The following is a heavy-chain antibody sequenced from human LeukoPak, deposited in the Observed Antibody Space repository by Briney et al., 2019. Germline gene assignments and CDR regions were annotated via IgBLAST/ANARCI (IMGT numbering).Heavy chain of an antibody. Sequence: SETLSLTCAVYGGSFSGYYWGWIRQPPGKGLEWIGSIYYSGSTYYNPSLKSRVTISVDTSKNQFSLKLSSVTAADTAVYYCARDGNQWLVRGPVGDWGQGTLVTVSS. V-gene: IGHV4-34*01. CDR3: ARDGNQWLVRGPVGD. D-gene: IGHD6-19*01. CDR1: GGSFSGYY. CDR2: IYYSGST. J-gene: IGHJ4*02.